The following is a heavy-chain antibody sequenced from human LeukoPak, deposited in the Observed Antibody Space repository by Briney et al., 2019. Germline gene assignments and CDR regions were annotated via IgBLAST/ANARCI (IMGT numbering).Heavy chain of an antibody. J-gene: IGHJ4*02. D-gene: IGHD2-2*01. V-gene: IGHV4-59*01. CDR2: ISYSGST. CDR1: GGSISTCY. CDR3: AREAPSYADD. Sequence: ASETLSLTCTVSGGSISTCYWSWIRQPPGKGLEWIGYISYSGSTSYNPSLKSRVTISVDTSKNQFSLNLTSVTAADTAVYYCAREAPSYADDWGQGTLVTVSS.